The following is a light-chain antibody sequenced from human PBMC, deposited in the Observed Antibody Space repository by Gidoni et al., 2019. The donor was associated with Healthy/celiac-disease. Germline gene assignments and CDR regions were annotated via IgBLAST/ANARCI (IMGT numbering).Light chain of an antibody. CDR3: QQYNNWPLT. CDR2: GAS. J-gene: IGKJ4*01. V-gene: IGKV3-15*01. CDR1: QSVSSN. Sequence: TLSVSPGDRATLSCRASQSVSSNLAWYQQKPGQAPRLLIYGASTRATGIPARFSGSGSGTEFTLTISSLQSEDFAVYYCQQYNNWPLTFGGGTKVEIK.